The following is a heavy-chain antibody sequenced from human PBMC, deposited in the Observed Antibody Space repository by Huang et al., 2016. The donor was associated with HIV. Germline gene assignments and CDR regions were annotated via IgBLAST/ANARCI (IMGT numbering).Heavy chain of an antibody. Sequence: QVQLRQWGAGLVKPSETLSLTCAVYGGSFSGYYWTWIRQSPGKGLEWIGERNNIGKTNYQPSLKRRVTISKDTAKNQFSLQLTSVSAADTGVYFCAREKAADSAWYGVYYFDYWGEGALVTVTS. CDR3: AREKAADSAWYGVYYFDY. D-gene: IGHD6-19*01. CDR1: GGSFSGYY. CDR2: RNNIGKT. J-gene: IGHJ4*02. V-gene: IGHV4-34*01.